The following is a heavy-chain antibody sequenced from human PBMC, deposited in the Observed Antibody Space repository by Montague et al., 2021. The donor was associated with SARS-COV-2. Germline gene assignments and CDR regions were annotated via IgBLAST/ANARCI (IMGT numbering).Heavy chain of an antibody. J-gene: IGHJ2*01. CDR1: GGSIGNWSYY. CDR2: PYYTGGA. V-gene: IGHV4-39*07. CDR3: AGEIEGYFEL. Sequence: SETLSLTCTVSGGSIGNWSYYWGWVRPPPGKGLVWIARPYYTGGAFSTRSLMSRVSISFATSKIQLSLNLASVTAAATAVYYGAGEIEGYFELWGRGTLVPVSS.